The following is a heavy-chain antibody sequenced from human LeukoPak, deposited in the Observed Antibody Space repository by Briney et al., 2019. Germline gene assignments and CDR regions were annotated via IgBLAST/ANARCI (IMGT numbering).Heavy chain of an antibody. J-gene: IGHJ4*02. D-gene: IGHD5-18*01. V-gene: IGHV3-43*02. CDR3: AKDIGERGYKDY. CDR2: ISGHGGTT. CDR1: GFTFKDYA. Sequence: GGSLRLSCAASGFTFKDYAMHWVRQAPGKGLEWVSLISGHGGTTFYADSVKGRFTISRDNSKNSLYLQMNSLRTEDTAFYFCAKDIGERGYKDYRGQGTLVTVSS.